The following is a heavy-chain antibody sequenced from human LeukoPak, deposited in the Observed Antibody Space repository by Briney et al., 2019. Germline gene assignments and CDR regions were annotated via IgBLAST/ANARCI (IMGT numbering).Heavy chain of an antibody. J-gene: IGHJ4*02. CDR2: IKQSGGEK. D-gene: IGHD1-14*01. Sequence: GGSLRLSCAASGLSFSNYWMSWVRQSPGKGLEWVANIKQSGGEKYYVDSVKGRFTISRDNAKNSLYLQMNSLRVDDTAVYFCAREDQYNTFDYWGQGTLVTVSS. CDR3: AREDQYNTFDY. V-gene: IGHV3-7*01. CDR1: GLSFSNYW.